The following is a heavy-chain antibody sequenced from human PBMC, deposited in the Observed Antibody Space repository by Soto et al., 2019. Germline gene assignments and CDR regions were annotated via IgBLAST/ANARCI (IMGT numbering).Heavy chain of an antibody. D-gene: IGHD3-3*01. CDR2: IFYSGST. CDR1: GGSISSYC. Sequence: SETLSLTCTVSGGSISSYCWGWIRQPPGKGLEWIGYIFYSGSTYYNPSLKSRVTISVDTSKNQFSLKLSSVTAADTAVYYCARSTPHYDFWSGYYYFDYWGQGTLVTVSS. CDR3: ARSTPHYDFWSGYYYFDY. J-gene: IGHJ4*02. V-gene: IGHV4-59*12.